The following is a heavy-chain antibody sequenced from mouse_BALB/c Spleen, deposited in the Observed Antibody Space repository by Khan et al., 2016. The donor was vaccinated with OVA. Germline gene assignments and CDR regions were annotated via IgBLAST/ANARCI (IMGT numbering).Heavy chain of an antibody. CDR1: GYTFTSYW. CDR2: TNPTNGRT. V-gene: IGHV1S81*02. D-gene: IGHD1-1*01. Sequence: QVQLQQSGAELVKAGASVKMSCKASGYTFTSYWMHWVKQRLGQGLEWFAETNPTNGRTYYNEKFKSKATLTVDKSSSTAYMLLSGPTFEDSAVYYLERIKKRVASDCDYWGKGTTLTVSS. J-gene: IGHJ2*01. CDR3: ERIKKRVASDCDY.